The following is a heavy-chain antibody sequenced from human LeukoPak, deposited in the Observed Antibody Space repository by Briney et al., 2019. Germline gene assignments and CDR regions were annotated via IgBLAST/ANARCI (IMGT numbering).Heavy chain of an antibody. Sequence: SETLSLTCTVSHGSISGYYWGWIRQPPGKGLEFIGHIYYDGNTKYNPSLKSRVTISLDTSKSQFSLKLTSVTAADTAIYFCARYYCSAGICYYLDYWGQETLVTVSS. CDR2: IYYDGNT. V-gene: IGHV4-59*01. CDR1: HGSISGYY. J-gene: IGHJ4*02. D-gene: IGHD2-15*01. CDR3: ARYYCSAGICYYLDY.